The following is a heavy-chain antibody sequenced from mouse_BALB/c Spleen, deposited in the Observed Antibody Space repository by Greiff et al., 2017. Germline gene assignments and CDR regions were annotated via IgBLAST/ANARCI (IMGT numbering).Heavy chain of an antibody. V-gene: IGHV2-2*02. J-gene: IGHJ3*01. CDR1: GFSLTSYG. D-gene: IGHD2-3*01. CDR2: IWSGGST. CDR3: ASLYGFAY. Sequence: QVQLQQSGPGLVQPSQSLSITCTVSGFSLTSYGVHWVRQSPGKGLEWLGVIWSGGSTDYNAAFISRLSISKDNSKSQVFFKMNSLRANDTAIYYCASLYGFAYWGQGTLVTVSA.